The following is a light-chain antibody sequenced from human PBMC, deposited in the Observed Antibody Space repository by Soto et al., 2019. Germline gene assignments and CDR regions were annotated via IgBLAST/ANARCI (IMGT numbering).Light chain of an antibody. CDR2: LNSDGSH. J-gene: IGLJ1*01. CDR1: RGHSRYA. CDR3: QTWGTGDV. Sequence: QSVLTQSPSASASLGASVKLTCTLSRGHSRYAIAWHQQQPEKGPRYLMKLNSDGSHSKGDGIPDRFSGSSSGAERYLTISSRQSEDEADYYCQTWGTGDVFGTGTKVTVL. V-gene: IGLV4-69*01.